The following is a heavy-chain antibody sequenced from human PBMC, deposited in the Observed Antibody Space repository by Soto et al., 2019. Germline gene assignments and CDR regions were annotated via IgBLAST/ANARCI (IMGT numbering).Heavy chain of an antibody. D-gene: IGHD2-21*01. V-gene: IGHV3-43*01. CDR2: ISWDGGST. J-gene: IGHJ5*01. Sequence: SGVSLRQSCAASGFTFDVHTMHWVREGPEKGLEWVSLISWDGGSTYYADSVKGRFTISRDNSKNSLYLQMDSLRPEDTALYYCAKDLRVSFGTAYPVIYNW. CDR1: GFTFDVHT. CDR3: AKDLRVSFGTAYPVIYNW.